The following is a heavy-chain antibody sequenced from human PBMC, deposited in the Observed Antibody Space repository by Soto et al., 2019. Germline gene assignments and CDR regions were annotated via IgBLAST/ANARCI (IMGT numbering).Heavy chain of an antibody. Sequence: PGGSLRLSCAASGFTFSSYGMHWVRQAPGKGLEWVAVISYDGSNKYYADSVKGRFTISRDNSKNTLYLQMNSLRAEDTAVYYCAKDLKNFVYYDILTGYYTYYYYGMDVWGQGTTVTVSS. V-gene: IGHV3-30*18. CDR1: GFTFSSYG. D-gene: IGHD3-9*01. CDR3: AKDLKNFVYYDILTGYYTYYYYGMDV. CDR2: ISYDGSNK. J-gene: IGHJ6*02.